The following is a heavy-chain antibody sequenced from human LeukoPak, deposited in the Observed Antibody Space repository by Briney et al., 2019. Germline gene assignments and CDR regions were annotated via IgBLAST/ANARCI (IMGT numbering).Heavy chain of an antibody. CDR1: GYTFTSHY. V-gene: IGHV1-46*01. Sequence: GASVKVSCKASGYTFTSHYMHWVRQAPGQGLEWMGIINPSGGSTSYAQKFQGRVTMTRDMSTSTVYMELSSLRSEDTAVYYCARDRAAAGDFDYWGQGTLVTVSS. CDR3: ARDRAAAGDFDY. J-gene: IGHJ4*02. D-gene: IGHD6-13*01. CDR2: INPSGGST.